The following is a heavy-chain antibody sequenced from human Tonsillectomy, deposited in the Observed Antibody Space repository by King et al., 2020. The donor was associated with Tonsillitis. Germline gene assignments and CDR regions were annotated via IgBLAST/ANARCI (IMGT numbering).Heavy chain of an antibody. CDR2: INTYNANT. D-gene: IGHD3-16*01. CDR1: GYTFPGYG. CDR3: AISPLGELPRV. J-gene: IGHJ4*02. Sequence: QLVQSGAEVKKPGASVKVSCKASGYTFPGYGINWVRQAPGQGLEWMGWINTYNANTYSAQNLQGRVTMTTDTTTSTAYMELRSLRSDDTAVYYCAISPLGELPRVWGQGTLVTVSS. V-gene: IGHV1-18*04.